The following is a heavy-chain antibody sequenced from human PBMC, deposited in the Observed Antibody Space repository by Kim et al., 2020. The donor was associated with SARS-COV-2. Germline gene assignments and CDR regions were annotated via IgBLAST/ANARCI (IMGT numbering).Heavy chain of an antibody. CDR3: AGGRGSGSYRNYYYYGMDV. Sequence: ASVKVSCKASGYTFTSYDINWVRQATGQGLEWMGWMNPNSGNTGYAQKFQGRVTMTRNTSISTAYMELSSLRSEDTAVYYCAGGRGSGSYRNYYYYGMDVWGQETTVIVSS. CDR2: MNPNSGNT. J-gene: IGHJ6*02. V-gene: IGHV1-8*02. CDR1: GYTFTSYD. D-gene: IGHD3-10*01.